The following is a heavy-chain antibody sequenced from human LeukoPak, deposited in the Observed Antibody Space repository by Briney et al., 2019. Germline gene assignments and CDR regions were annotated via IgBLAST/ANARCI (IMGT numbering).Heavy chain of an antibody. CDR2: IKQDGSEK. CDR1: GYTFSSYW. CDR3: ARKAYGLDV. Sequence: PGGPLRLSYAPSGYTFSSYWMSWVRQAPGKGMEWVANIKQDGSEKYYVDSVKGRFTISRDNGKNSLYLQMNSLRAEDTAVYYCARKAYGLDVWGKGTTVTVSS. V-gene: IGHV3-7*03. J-gene: IGHJ6*04.